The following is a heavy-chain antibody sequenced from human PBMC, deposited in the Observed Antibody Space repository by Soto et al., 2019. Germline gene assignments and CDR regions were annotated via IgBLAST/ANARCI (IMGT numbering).Heavy chain of an antibody. J-gene: IGHJ5*02. CDR2: ISYDGSNK. V-gene: IGHV3-30-3*01. D-gene: IGHD2-15*01. CDR1: GFTFSSYA. Sequence: QVQLVESGGGVVQPGRSLRLSCAASGFTFSSYAMHWVRQAPGKGLEWVAVISYDGSNKYYADSVKGRFTISRDNSKNTLYLQMNRLRAEDTAVYYCAREPRLYCSGGSCYSSVWFDPWGQGTLVTVSS. CDR3: AREPRLYCSGGSCYSSVWFDP.